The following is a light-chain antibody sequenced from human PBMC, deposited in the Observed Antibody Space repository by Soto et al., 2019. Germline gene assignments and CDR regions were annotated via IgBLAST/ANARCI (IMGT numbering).Light chain of an antibody. V-gene: IGKV3-11*01. Sequence: ILLTQSPATLSLSPGERATLSCRASQTISTYLAWYQQKPGQAPSLLIYDASKRATGIPARFSGSGSGTNFTLTISSAEPEDFAVYYCQQGYNRPTFGQGTQLEIK. CDR2: DAS. CDR1: QTISTY. J-gene: IGKJ5*01. CDR3: QQGYNRPT.